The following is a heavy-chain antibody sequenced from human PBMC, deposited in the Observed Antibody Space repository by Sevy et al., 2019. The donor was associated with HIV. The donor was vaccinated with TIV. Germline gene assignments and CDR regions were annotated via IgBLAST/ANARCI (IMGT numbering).Heavy chain of an antibody. Sequence: GGSLRLSCAASGITFSRYAMSWVRQAPGKGLEWVSAINGIGGSTYYADSVKGRFTISRDNSKNTLYLQMNSLRAEDTAVFYCGKGAGIQIWSNFDYWGQGTLVTVSS. V-gene: IGHV3-23*01. CDR3: GKGAGIQIWSNFDY. D-gene: IGHD5-18*01. CDR1: GITFSRYA. CDR2: INGIGGST. J-gene: IGHJ4*02.